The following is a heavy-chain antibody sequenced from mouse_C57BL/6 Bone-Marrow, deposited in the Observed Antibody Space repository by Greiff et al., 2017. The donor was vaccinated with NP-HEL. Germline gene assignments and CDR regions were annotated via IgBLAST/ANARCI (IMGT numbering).Heavy chain of an antibody. Sequence: DVKLVESGGGLVQPKGSLKLSCAASGFSFNTYAMNWVRQAPGKGLEWVARIRSKSNNYATYYADSVKDRFTISRDDSESMLYLQMNNLKTEDTAMYYCVRSYGNYRGYFDVWGTGTTVTVSS. V-gene: IGHV10-1*01. CDR3: VRSYGNYRGYFDV. CDR2: IRSKSNNYAT. D-gene: IGHD2-1*01. CDR1: GFSFNTYA. J-gene: IGHJ1*03.